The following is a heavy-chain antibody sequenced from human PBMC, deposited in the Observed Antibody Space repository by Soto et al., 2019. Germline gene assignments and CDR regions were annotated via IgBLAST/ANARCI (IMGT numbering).Heavy chain of an antibody. Sequence: PGGSLRLACAASGFRFSDYYMSWLRQAPGKGLEWISSISGGSSYTDYAESVKGRFTISRDNSKNTLYLQMNSLRAEDTAVYYCAKDLVVDPINAFDIWGQGTMVTVSS. CDR1: GFRFSDYY. V-gene: IGHV3-11*05. D-gene: IGHD2-15*01. CDR3: AKDLVVDPINAFDI. J-gene: IGHJ3*02. CDR2: ISGGSSYT.